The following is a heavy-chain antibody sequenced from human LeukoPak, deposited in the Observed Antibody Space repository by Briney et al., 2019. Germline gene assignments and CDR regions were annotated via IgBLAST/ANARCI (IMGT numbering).Heavy chain of an antibody. CDR3: AMKGNSNDYGDYHGY. D-gene: IGHD4-17*01. CDR1: GFTFSSYS. CDR2: ISSSSSYI. J-gene: IGHJ4*02. Sequence: GGSLRLSCAASGFTFSSYSMNWVRQAPGKGLEWVSSISSSSSYIYYADSVKGRFTISRDNAKNSLYLQMNSLRAEDTAVYYCAMKGNSNDYGDYHGYWGQGTLVTVSS. V-gene: IGHV3-21*01.